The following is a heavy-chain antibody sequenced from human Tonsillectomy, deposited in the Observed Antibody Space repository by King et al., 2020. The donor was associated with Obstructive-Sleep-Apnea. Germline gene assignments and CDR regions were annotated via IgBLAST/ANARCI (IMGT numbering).Heavy chain of an antibody. V-gene: IGHV5-10-1*03. CDR2: IDPSDSYT. D-gene: IGHD2-15*01. Sequence: VQLVESGAEVKKPGESLRISCKGSGYSFTSYWISWVRQMPGKGLEWMGRIDPSDSYTNYSPSFQGHVTISADKSISTAYLQWSSLKASDTAMYYCRLYCSGGSCYHRGDYFDYWSQGTLVTVSS. J-gene: IGHJ4*02. CDR1: GYSFTSYW. CDR3: RLYCSGGSCYHRGDYFDY.